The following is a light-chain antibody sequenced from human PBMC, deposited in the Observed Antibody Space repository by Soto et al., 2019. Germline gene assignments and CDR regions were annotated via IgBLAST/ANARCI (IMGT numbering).Light chain of an antibody. J-gene: IGLJ3*02. CDR3: SSYTTRTTRV. CDR1: SSDIGVYDF. CDR2: DVT. Sequence: QSALTQPTSVSGSPGQSITISCTGTSSDIGVYDFVSWYQQHPGRATQLLIYDVTNRPSGFSDRFSGTKSGNTASLTISGLQPEDGADYYCSSYTTRTTRVFGGGTKLTVL. V-gene: IGLV2-14*01.